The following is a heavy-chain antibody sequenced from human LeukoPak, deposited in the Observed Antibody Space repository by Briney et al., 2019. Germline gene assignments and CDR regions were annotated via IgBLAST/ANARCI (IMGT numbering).Heavy chain of an antibody. CDR3: TTDKGYCSGGSCSDIDY. D-gene: IGHD2-15*01. CDR2: IKSKTGGGTT. CDR1: GFTFSNAW. V-gene: IGHV3-15*01. Sequence: PGGSLRLSCAASGFTFSNAWMSWVRQAPGKGLEWVGRIKSKTGGGTTDYAAPVKGRFTISRDDSKNTLYLQMNRLKTEDTAVYYCTTDKGYCSGGSCSDIDYWGQGTLVTVSS. J-gene: IGHJ4*02.